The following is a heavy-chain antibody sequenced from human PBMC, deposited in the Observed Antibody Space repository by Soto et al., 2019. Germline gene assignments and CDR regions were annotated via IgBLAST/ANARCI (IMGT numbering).Heavy chain of an antibody. Sequence: GGSLRLSCAASGFTFSNAWMNWVRQAPGKGLEWVGRIKSKTDGGTTDYAAPVKGRFTISRDDSKNTLYLQMNSLKTEDIAVYYCTTNLRIEQLWVDVWGQGTTVTVSS. V-gene: IGHV3-15*07. CDR1: GFTFSNAW. D-gene: IGHD6-6*01. CDR3: TTNLRIEQLWVDV. J-gene: IGHJ6*02. CDR2: IKSKTDGGTT.